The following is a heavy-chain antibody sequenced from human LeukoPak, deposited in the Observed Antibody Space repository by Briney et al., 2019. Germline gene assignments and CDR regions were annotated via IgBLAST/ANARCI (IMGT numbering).Heavy chain of an antibody. CDR1: GFSFSSYG. Sequence: GGSLRLSCAASGFSFSSYGMNWVRQAPGKGLEWVSYIGSSSSSIYFADSMKGRFTVSRDNAKNSLFLQMNSLRAEDTAVYYCARLPAYCSSTSCYYDYWGQGTLVTVSS. CDR3: ARLPAYCSSTSCYYDY. V-gene: IGHV3-48*04. J-gene: IGHJ4*02. D-gene: IGHD2-2*01. CDR2: IGSSSSSI.